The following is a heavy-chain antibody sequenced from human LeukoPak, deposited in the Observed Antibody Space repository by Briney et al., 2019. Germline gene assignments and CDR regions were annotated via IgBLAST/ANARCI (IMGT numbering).Heavy chain of an antibody. CDR2: INHSGST. Sequence: SETLSLTCAVYGGSFSGYYWSWIRQPPGKGLEWIGEINHSGSTNYNPSLKSRVTISVDTSKNQFSLKLSSVTAADTAVYYCARGKGFGEFTRGNWFDPWGQGTLVTVSS. D-gene: IGHD3-10*01. CDR1: GGSFSGYY. V-gene: IGHV4-34*01. CDR3: ARGKGFGEFTRGNWFDP. J-gene: IGHJ5*02.